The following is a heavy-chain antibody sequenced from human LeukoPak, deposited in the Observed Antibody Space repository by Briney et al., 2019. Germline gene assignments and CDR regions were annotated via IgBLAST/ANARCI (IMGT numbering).Heavy chain of an antibody. D-gene: IGHD6-13*01. Sequence: SETLSLTCTVSGGSIGRSSYYWGWIRQPPGKGLEWIGNIYYSGSTNYSPSLKSRVTISIDMSKNQFSLKLSSVTAADTAVYYCARVGSSWYYYYNYMDVWGKGTTVTISS. V-gene: IGHV4-39*07. CDR3: ARVGSSWYYYYNYMDV. CDR1: GGSIGRSSYY. J-gene: IGHJ6*03. CDR2: IYYSGST.